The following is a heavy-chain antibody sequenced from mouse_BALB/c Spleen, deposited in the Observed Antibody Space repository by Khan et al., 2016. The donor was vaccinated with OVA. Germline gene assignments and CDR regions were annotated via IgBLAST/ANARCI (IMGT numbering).Heavy chain of an antibody. Sequence: VQLKESGAELVKPGASVKLSCTTSGFNIKDTYIHWVKQRPEQGLEWIGRIDPANGYTKFDPKFQGKATITTDTSSNTTYLQLSSLTSEDTAVYYCARITKYDGSYWGQGTLVTVSS. CDR3: ARITKYDGSY. CDR1: GFNIKDTY. J-gene: IGHJ3*01. D-gene: IGHD2-14*01. CDR2: IDPANGYT. V-gene: IGHV14-3*02.